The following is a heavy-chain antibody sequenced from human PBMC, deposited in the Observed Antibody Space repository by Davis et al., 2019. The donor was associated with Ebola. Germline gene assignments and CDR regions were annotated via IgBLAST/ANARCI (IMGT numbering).Heavy chain of an antibody. D-gene: IGHD2-15*01. CDR1: GGSISSYY. J-gene: IGHJ5*02. Sequence: SETLSLTCTVSGGSISSYYWSWIRQPPGKGLEWIGYIYYSGSTTYNPSLKSRVTISVDTSKNQFSLKLSSVTAADTAVYYCARVRVAATTNWFDPWGQGTLVTVSS. CDR3: ARVRVAATTNWFDP. V-gene: IGHV4-59*01. CDR2: IYYSGST.